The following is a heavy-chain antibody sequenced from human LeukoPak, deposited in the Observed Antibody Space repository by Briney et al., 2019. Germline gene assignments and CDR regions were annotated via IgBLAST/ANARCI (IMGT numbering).Heavy chain of an antibody. CDR1: GGSISSYY. D-gene: IGHD6-13*01. CDR2: IYYSGST. CDR3: APPPIAATGS. V-gene: IGHV4-59*01. J-gene: IGHJ4*02. Sequence: SETLSLTCAVSGGSISSYYWSWIRQPPGKGLEWIGYIYYSGSTNYNPSLKSRVTISVDTSKNQFSLKLSSVTAADTAVYYCAPPPIAATGSWGQGTLVTVSS.